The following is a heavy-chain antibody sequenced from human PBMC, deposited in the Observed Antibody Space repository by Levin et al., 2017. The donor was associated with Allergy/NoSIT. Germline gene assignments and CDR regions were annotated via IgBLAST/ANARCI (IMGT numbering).Heavy chain of an antibody. CDR2: INPSGGST. D-gene: IGHD2-2*01. J-gene: IGHJ6*02. CDR3: ARDRVEGYCSSTSCSYYGMDV. V-gene: IGHV1-46*01. Sequence: ASVKVSCKASGYTFTSYEMHRVRQAPGQGLEWMGRINPSGGSTSNAQKFQGRVTMTRDTSTSTVYMELSSLRSEDTAVYYCARDRVEGYCSSTSCSYYGMDVWGQGTTVTVSS. CDR1: GYTFTSYE.